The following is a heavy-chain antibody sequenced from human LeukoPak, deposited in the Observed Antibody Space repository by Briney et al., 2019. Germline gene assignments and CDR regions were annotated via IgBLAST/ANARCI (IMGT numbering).Heavy chain of an antibody. CDR1: GFTVSSNY. CDR2: IYSGGST. Sequence: GGSLRLSCAASGFTVSSNYMSWVRQAPGKGLEWVSDIYSGGSTKYSDPVEGRFHISRRNSKDTLYFQMNSPRAEDTSVYYCGRDTADDYGDYWGQGTLVTVSS. CDR3: GRDTADDYGDY. V-gene: IGHV3-66*01. J-gene: IGHJ4*02.